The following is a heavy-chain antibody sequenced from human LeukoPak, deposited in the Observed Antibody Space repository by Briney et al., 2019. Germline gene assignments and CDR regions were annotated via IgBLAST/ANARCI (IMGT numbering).Heavy chain of an antibody. J-gene: IGHJ4*02. CDR1: GFTFDDYA. CDR2: ISADGGST. D-gene: IGHD5-12*01. CDR3: AKGKGSDYTFDY. V-gene: IGHV3-43*02. Sequence: PGGSLRLSCAGSGFTFDDYAIHWVRQGPGKGLEWVSLISADGGSTYCADSVKGRFTISRDNSKNSLYLQMNSLRTEDTALYYCAKGKGSDYTFDYWGQGTLVTVSS.